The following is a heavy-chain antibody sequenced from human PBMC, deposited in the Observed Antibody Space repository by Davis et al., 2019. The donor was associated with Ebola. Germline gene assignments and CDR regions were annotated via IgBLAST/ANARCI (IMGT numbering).Heavy chain of an antibody. CDR3: SRDVQFEFYDY. CDR2: IKQDGSEK. CDR1: GFTFSSYW. J-gene: IGHJ4*02. D-gene: IGHD3-10*01. Sequence: PGGSLRLSCAASGFTFSSYWMSWVRQAPGKGLEWVANIKQDGSEKYYVDSVKGRFTVSRDNAQNTLYLQMNSLTAEDTAVYYCSRDVQFEFYDYWGQGTLVTVSS. V-gene: IGHV3-7*01.